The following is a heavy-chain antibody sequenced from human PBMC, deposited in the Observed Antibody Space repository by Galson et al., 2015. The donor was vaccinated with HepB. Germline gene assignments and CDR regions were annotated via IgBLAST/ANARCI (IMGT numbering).Heavy chain of an antibody. CDR1: GFIFNRHG. D-gene: IGHD1-1*01. V-gene: IGHV3-30*03. CDR3: ARGADWNSFDY. J-gene: IGHJ4*02. Sequence: SLRLSCAASGFIFNRHGMHWVRQAPGKGLEWVAVISYDGKKTYYGDSVKGRFTISRDNSKNTLHLQMNSLRAEDTALYYCARGADWNSFDYWAQGTLVTVSS. CDR2: ISYDGKKT.